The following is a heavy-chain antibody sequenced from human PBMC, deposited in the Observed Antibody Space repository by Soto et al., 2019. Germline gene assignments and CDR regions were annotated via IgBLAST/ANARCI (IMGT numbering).Heavy chain of an antibody. J-gene: IGHJ4*02. Sequence: LSLTFTVSGGSIGSGGYYWSWIRQHPGKGLEWIGYIYYSGITYYNPSLKSRVTISVDTSKNQFSLKLSSVTAADTAVYYCARSPGYYFDYWGQGTLVTVSS. CDR3: ARSPGYYFDY. V-gene: IGHV4-31*03. CDR1: GGSIGSGGYY. CDR2: IYYSGIT.